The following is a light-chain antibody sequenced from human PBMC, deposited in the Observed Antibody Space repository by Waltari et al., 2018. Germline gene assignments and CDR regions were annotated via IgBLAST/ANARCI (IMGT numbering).Light chain of an antibody. J-gene: IGKJ1*01. CDR1: QSINTY. CDR2: AAS. V-gene: IGKV1-39*01. CDR3: QEAYSTAPT. Sequence: DIQMTQSPASLSASVGDRVTITCRASQSINTYLNWYQQKPEKAPKLLIYAASSLQSGVPARCTGRGSGTEFRLTISSLQPEDFETYYCQEAYSTAPTFGQGTNVEIK.